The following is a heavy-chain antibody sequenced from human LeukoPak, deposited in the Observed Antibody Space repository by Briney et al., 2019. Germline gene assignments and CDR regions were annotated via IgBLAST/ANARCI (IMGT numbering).Heavy chain of an antibody. J-gene: IGHJ6*04. CDR3: AELGITMIGGV. CDR1: GFPVSSNY. V-gene: IGHV3-66*01. CDR2: IYSGGTT. Sequence: PGGSLRLSCAASGFPVSSNYMSWVRQAPGKGLEWVSLIYSGGTTYYADSVKGRFTISRDNSKNTLYLQMNSLRAEDTAVYYCAELGITMIGGVWGKGTTVTISS. D-gene: IGHD3-10*02.